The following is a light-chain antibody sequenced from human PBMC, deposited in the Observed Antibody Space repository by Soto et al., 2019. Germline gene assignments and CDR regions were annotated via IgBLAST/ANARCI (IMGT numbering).Light chain of an antibody. J-gene: IGLJ1*01. CDR1: SSDVGGYNY. V-gene: IGLV2-14*01. CDR3: SSYTTSSTYV. Sequence: ALTQPASVSGSPGQSITISCTGTSSDVGGYNYVSWYQQHPGKAPKLMVYDVSNRPSGASNRFSGSKSGNTASLTISGLQAEDEADYYCSSYTTSSTYVFGTGTKVTVL. CDR2: DVS.